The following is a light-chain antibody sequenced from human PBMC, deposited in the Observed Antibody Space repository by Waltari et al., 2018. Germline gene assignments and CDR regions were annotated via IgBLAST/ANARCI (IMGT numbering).Light chain of an antibody. J-gene: IGLJ2*01. V-gene: IGLV1-47*01. CDR2: LTH. CDR1: ISTIGTHY. CDR3: ATRDEGPTVV. Sequence: QSVLTQPPSASGTPWQSVTIPCSGSISTIGTHYSYLYQQLPGTAPKLLIYLTHQRPSGVPDRFSASKSGTSASLAISGLRFEDEADYYCATRDEGPTVVFGGGTKLTVL.